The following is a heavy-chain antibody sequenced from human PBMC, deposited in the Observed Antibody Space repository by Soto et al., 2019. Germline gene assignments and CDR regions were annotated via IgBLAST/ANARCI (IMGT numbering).Heavy chain of an antibody. J-gene: IGHJ6*02. V-gene: IGHV3-7*04. D-gene: IGHD6-6*01. Sequence: EVQLVESGGGLVQPGGSLRLSCAASGFTFSTYWMSWGRQAPGKGLEWVANIKQAGSEKYYVDSVKARFTISRDNAQNSLFLQMNRLRAEDTAMYYCARVYSSSSGRAMDVWGQGTTVTVSS. CDR2: IKQAGSEK. CDR3: ARVYSSSSGRAMDV. CDR1: GFTFSTYW.